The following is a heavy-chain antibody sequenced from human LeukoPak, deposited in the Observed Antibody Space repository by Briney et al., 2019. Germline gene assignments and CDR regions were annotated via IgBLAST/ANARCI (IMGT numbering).Heavy chain of an antibody. V-gene: IGHV4-59*02. J-gene: IGHJ4*02. CDR1: GGSVSSYY. CDR2: LYNSGTT. D-gene: IGHD6-19*01. Sequence: SETLSLTCTVSGGSVSSYYWSWIRQPPGKGLEWMENLYNSGTTNYNPSLKSRVTISVDTSKNQFSLKLSSVTAADTAVYYCANGAQWLAYDSWGQGTLVTVSS. CDR3: ANGAQWLAYDS.